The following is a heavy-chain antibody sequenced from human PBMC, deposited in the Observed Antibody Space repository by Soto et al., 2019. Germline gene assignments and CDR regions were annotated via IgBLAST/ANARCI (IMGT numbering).Heavy chain of an antibody. Sequence: GESLKISCAASGFTFRGYGMHWVRQAPGKGLEWVAVISYDGSNKYYADSVKGRFTISRDNSEKKLYLQMNRLTAEDTAVYYCAKDGDRGSYFFDYWGQGTLVTVSS. CDR1: GFTFRGYG. D-gene: IGHD1-26*01. CDR3: AKDGDRGSYFFDY. V-gene: IGHV3-30*18. CDR2: ISYDGSNK. J-gene: IGHJ4*02.